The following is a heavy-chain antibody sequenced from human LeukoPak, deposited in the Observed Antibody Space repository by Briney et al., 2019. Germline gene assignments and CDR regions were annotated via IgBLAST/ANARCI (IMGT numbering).Heavy chain of an antibody. CDR1: GFTFSSYS. CDR3: ARISGWEWDEDY. V-gene: IGHV3-21*01. D-gene: IGHD1-26*01. Sequence: GGSLRLSCAASGFTFSSYSMNWVRQAPGKGLEWVSSISSSGSYIYYADSVKGRFTISRDNAKNSLYLQMNSLRAEDTAVYYCARISGWEWDEDYWGQGTLVTVSS. J-gene: IGHJ4*02. CDR2: ISSSGSYI.